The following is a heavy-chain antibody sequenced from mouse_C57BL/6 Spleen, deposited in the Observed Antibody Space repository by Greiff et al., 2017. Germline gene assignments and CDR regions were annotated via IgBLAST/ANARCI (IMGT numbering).Heavy chain of an antibody. D-gene: IGHD1-1*01. CDR3: ARWALRGGSSPAWFAY. CDR1: GYTFTSYW. V-gene: IGHV1-50*01. Sequence: QVQLQQPGAELVKPGASVKLSCKASGYTFTSYWMQWVKQRPGQGLEWIGEIDPSDSYNNYHQQFKGKATLTVDTSSSTAYMQLSSLTSEDSAVYYCARWALRGGSSPAWFAYWGQGTLVTVSA. J-gene: IGHJ3*01. CDR2: IDPSDSYN.